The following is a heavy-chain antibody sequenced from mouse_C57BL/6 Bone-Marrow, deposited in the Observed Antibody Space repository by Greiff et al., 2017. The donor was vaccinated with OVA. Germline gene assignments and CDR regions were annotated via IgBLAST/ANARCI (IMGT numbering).Heavy chain of an antibody. Sequence: QVQLKESGAELARPGASVKLSCKASGYTFTSYGISWVKQRTGQGLEWIGEIYPRSGNTYYNEKFKGKATLTADKSSSTAYMELRSLTSEDSAVYFCARAYYYGLDYWGQGTTLTVSS. V-gene: IGHV1-81*01. J-gene: IGHJ2*01. CDR2: IYPRSGNT. CDR3: ARAYYYGLDY. D-gene: IGHD1-1*01. CDR1: GYTFTSYG.